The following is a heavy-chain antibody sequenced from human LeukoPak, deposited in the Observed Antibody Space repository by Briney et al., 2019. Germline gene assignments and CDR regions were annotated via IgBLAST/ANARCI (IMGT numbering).Heavy chain of an antibody. J-gene: IGHJ5*02. Sequence: SETLSLTRTVSGGSISSYYWSWIRQPPGKGLEWIGNIYYSGSTNYNPSLKSRVTISEDTSKNQFSLKLSSVTAADTAVYYCARDLVGPGWFDPWGQGTLVTVSS. CDR3: ARDLVGPGWFDP. CDR1: GGSISSYY. D-gene: IGHD1-26*01. CDR2: IYYSGST. V-gene: IGHV4-59*01.